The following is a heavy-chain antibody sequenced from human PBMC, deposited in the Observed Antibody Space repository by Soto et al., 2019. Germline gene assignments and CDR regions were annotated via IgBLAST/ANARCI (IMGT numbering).Heavy chain of an antibody. CDR2: MYHSGIT. V-gene: IGHV4-39*07. D-gene: IGHD6-6*01. CDR3: ARSMYSTSAQLYYGMDV. CDR1: GASISVHSYY. Sequence: PSETLSLTCTVSGASISVHSYYWTWIRQPPGKGLEWIGSMYHSGITYYNLSLKSRVTISVDTSKNQLSLKLSSATAADTAVYYCARSMYSTSAQLYYGMDVWGQGTTVTVSS. J-gene: IGHJ6*02.